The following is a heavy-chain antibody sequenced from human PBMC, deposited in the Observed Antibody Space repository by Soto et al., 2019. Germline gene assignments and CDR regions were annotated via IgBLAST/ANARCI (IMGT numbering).Heavy chain of an antibody. J-gene: IGHJ1*01. CDR3: ATPNDAPDDIVGATPYFQH. CDR2: IIPIFGTA. Sequence: QVQLVQSGAEVKKPGSSVKVSCKASGGTFSSYAISWVRQAPGQGLEWMGGIIPIFGTANYAQKFQGRVTITADESTSTAYMELSSLRSEDTAVYYCATPNDAPDDIVGATPYFQHWGQGTLVTVSS. CDR1: GGTFSSYA. D-gene: IGHD1-26*01. V-gene: IGHV1-69*01.